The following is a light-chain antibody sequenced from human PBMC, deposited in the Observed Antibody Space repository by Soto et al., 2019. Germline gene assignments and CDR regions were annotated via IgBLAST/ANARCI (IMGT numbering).Light chain of an antibody. V-gene: IGLV1-47*01. CDR2: RDN. CDR3: AAWDDSLSGRYV. CDR1: SSNIGSNY. J-gene: IGLJ1*01. Sequence: QSVLTQPPSASRTPGQRVTISCSGSSSNIGSNYVCWYQQLPGTAPKLLIYRDNQRPSGVPDRFSGSKSGTSASLAISGLRSEDEADYYCAAWDDSLSGRYVFGTGTKVTVL.